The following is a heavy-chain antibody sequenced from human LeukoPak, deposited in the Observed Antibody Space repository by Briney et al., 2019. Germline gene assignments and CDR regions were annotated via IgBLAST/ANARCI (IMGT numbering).Heavy chain of an antibody. J-gene: IGHJ5*02. V-gene: IGHV1-69*05. CDR2: IIPIFGTA. D-gene: IGHD1-26*01. CDR3: ARSLVGATGDWFDP. Sequence: SVKVSCKASGGTFSSYAISWVRQAPGQGLEWMGRIIPIFGTANYAQKFQGRVTITTDESTSTAYMELSTLRSEDTAVYYCARSLVGATGDWFDPWGQGTLVTVSS. CDR1: GGTFSSYA.